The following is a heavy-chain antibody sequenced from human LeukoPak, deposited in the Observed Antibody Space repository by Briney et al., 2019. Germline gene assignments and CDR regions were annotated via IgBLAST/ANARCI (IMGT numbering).Heavy chain of an antibody. Sequence: GGSLRLSCAASGFTFSSYVMSWVRQAPGKGLEWVAFIRYDGSNKYYADSVKGRFTISRDNSKNTLYLQMNSLRAEDTAMYYCAKVYDFLVNWFDPWGQGTLVTVSS. V-gene: IGHV3-30*02. CDR1: GFTFSSYV. CDR3: AKVYDFLVNWFDP. J-gene: IGHJ5*02. D-gene: IGHD3-3*01. CDR2: IRYDGSNK.